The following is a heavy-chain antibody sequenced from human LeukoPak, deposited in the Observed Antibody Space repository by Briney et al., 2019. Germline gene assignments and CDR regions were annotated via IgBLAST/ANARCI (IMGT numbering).Heavy chain of an antibody. D-gene: IGHD3-3*01. CDR1: GFTFSSYA. V-gene: IGHV3-23*01. CDR2: ISGSGGST. J-gene: IGHJ4*02. CDR3: AKDYDFWSGCPAFDY. Sequence: GGSLRLSCAASGFTFSSYAMSWVRQAPGKGLEWVSAISGSGGSTYYADSVKGRFTISRDNSKNTLYLQMNSLRAEDTAVYYCAKDYDFWSGCPAFDYWGQGTLVTVSS.